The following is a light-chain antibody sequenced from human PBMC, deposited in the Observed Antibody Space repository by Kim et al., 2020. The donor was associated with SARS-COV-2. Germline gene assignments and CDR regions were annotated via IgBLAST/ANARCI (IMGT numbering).Light chain of an antibody. V-gene: IGKV3-20*01. J-gene: IGKJ2*01. CDR1: ETISSDY. Sequence: EIVLTQSPGTLSLSPGERATLSXRTSETISSDYVAWYRHKPGQAPRLLIYGASTRATGIPERFSGSGSGTDFTLTISRLEPEDFAVYYCQQYDPSFPYTFGQGTKLEIK. CDR3: QQYDPSFPYT. CDR2: GAS.